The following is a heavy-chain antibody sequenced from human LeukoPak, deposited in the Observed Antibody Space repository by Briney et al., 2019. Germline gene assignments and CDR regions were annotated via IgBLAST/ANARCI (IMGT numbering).Heavy chain of an antibody. CDR2: INPNSGGT. CDR3: ARSTVVGATIGDH. J-gene: IGHJ4*02. D-gene: IGHD1-26*01. Sequence: ASVKVSCKASGYTFTGDYMHWVRQAPGQGLEWLGRINPNSGGTSYAQKFLGRVTMTRDTSISTAYIELTRLTSDDTAMYYCARSTVVGATIGDHWGQGTLVTVSS. CDR1: GYTFTGDY. V-gene: IGHV1-2*06.